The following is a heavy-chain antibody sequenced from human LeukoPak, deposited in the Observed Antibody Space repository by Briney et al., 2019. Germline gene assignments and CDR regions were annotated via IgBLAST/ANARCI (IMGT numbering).Heavy chain of an antibody. CDR2: ISGSGGST. D-gene: IGHD6-13*01. Sequence: GGSLRLSCAASGFTFSSYAMSWVRQTPGKGLEWVSAISGSGGSTYYADSVKGQFTISRDNSKNTLYLQINSLRAEDTAVYYCASRLYSSSWYYFDYWGQGTLVTVSS. CDR3: ASRLYSSSWYYFDY. CDR1: GFTFSSYA. J-gene: IGHJ4*02. V-gene: IGHV3-23*01.